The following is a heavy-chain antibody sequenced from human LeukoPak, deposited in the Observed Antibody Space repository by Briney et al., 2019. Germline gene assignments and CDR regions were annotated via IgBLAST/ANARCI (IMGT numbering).Heavy chain of an antibody. D-gene: IGHD1-7*01. V-gene: IGHV1-46*01. Sequence: GASVKVSCKASGYTFTSYYMHWVRQAPGQGLEWMGIINPSGGSTSYAQKFQGRVTMTRDTSISTAYMELSRLRSDDTAVYYCARGQLELPDAFDIWGQGTMVTVSS. CDR2: INPSGGST. CDR3: ARGQLELPDAFDI. CDR1: GYTFTSYY. J-gene: IGHJ3*02.